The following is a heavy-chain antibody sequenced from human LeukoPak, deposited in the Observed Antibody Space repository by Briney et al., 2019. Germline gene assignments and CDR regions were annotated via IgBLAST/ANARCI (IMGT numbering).Heavy chain of an antibody. Sequence: GGSLRLSCAASGFTFSSYWMSWVRQAPGKGLEWVANIKEDGSEKYYVDSVKGRFTISRDNAKNSLYLQMNSLRAEDTAVYYCAKSRGSGNYYSAFDIWGQGTMVTVSS. J-gene: IGHJ3*02. D-gene: IGHD1-26*01. CDR1: GFTFSSYW. V-gene: IGHV3-7*01. CDR3: AKSRGSGNYYSAFDI. CDR2: IKEDGSEK.